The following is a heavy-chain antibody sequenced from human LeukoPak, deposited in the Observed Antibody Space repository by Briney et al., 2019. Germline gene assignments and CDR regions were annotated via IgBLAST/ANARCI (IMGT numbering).Heavy chain of an antibody. J-gene: IGHJ4*02. CDR2: VNPNSGGT. Sequence: ASVKVSCKASGYTFTGYYMHWVRQAPGQRLEWMGWVNPNSGGTNYAQKFQGRVTMTRDTSISTAYMELSRLRSDDTAVYYCARCCYSGYDYDFYECYFDYWGQGTLVTVSS. CDR3: ARCCYSGYDYDFYECYFDY. V-gene: IGHV1-2*02. D-gene: IGHD5-12*01. CDR1: GYTFTGYY.